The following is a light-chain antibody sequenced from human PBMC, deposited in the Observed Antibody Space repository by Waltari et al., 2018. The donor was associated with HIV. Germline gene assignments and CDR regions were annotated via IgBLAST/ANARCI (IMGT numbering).Light chain of an antibody. CDR2: GAT. CDR3: QQSYSTPRT. J-gene: IGKJ3*01. CDR1: QRISAY. V-gene: IGKV1-39*01. Sequence: DIQMTQSPSSLSASVGDRVPITCRASQRISAYLNWYQQKPGNAPKLLIYGATSLQSRVPPRISGSGSGTDFALTITSQQPEDFATYYCQQSYSTPRTFDPGTKVDVE.